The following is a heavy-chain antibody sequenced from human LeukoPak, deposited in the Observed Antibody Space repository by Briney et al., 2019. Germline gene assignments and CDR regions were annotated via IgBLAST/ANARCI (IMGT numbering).Heavy chain of an antibody. V-gene: IGHV4-39*01. CDR2: VYYSGSKA. CDR3: ARTYDSSSYYTDYFDN. Sequence: SETLSLTCTVSGGSISTSNYFWGWIRQPPGKGLEWIGSVYYSGSKAYYSPSLKSRVTVSVDKSENQFSLRLTSVTAADTAVYFCARTYDSSSYYTDYFDNWGQGTLVTVSS. J-gene: IGHJ4*02. CDR1: GGSISTSNYF. D-gene: IGHD3-22*01.